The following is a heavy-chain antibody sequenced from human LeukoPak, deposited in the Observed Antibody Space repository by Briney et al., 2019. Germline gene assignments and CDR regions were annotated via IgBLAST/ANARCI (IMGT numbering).Heavy chain of an antibody. CDR3: ARGVAAAGTGFDY. CDR2: IYYSGIT. D-gene: IGHD6-13*01. CDR1: GGSISSYY. Sequence: SETLSLTCTVSGGSISSYYCSWIRQPPGKGLEWVGYIYYSGITNYNPSLKSRVSISVDTSKNQFSLKLSSVTAADTAVYYCARGVAAAGTGFDYWGQGTLVTVSS. J-gene: IGHJ4*02. V-gene: IGHV4-59*01.